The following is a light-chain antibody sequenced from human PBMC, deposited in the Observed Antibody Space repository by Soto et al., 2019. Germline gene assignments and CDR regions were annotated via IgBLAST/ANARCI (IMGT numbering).Light chain of an antibody. J-gene: IGKJ3*01. CDR2: GAS. V-gene: IGKV3-15*01. CDR1: PSVSSN. CDR3: QQYSNWPPFT. Sequence: ETVMTQSPATLSVSPGERATLSGWAGPSVSSNLDWYQQKPGQAPRLLIYGASTRATGIPARFSASGSGTQFTLTISSLQSQDSALYFCQQYSNWPPFTFGPGTKLDV.